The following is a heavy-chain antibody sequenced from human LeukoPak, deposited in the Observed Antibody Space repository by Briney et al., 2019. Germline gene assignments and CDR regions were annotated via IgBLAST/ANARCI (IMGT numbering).Heavy chain of an antibody. V-gene: IGHV3-48*03. CDR3: ARDRDVVVVAATPDY. D-gene: IGHD2-15*01. Sequence: GGSLRLSCAASGFTFSSYEMNWVRQAPGKGLEWVSYISSSGSTIYYADSVKGRFTISRDNAKNSLYLQMNSLRAEDTAVYYCARDRDVVVVAATPDYWGQGTLVTVSS. J-gene: IGHJ4*02. CDR1: GFTFSSYE. CDR2: ISSSGSTI.